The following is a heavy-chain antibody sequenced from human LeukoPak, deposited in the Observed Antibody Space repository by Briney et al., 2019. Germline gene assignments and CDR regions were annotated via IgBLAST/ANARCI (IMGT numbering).Heavy chain of an antibody. CDR2: ISSSSSTI. J-gene: IGHJ4*02. D-gene: IGHD5-24*01. Sequence: PGGSLRLSCAASGFTFSSYSMNWVRQAPGKGLEWVSYISSSSSTIYYADSVKGRFTISRDNAKKSLFLQMNSLRDEDTAVYFCARDWPRDGYHEIFEYWGQGTLVTVSS. V-gene: IGHV3-48*02. CDR1: GFTFSSYS. CDR3: ARDWPRDGYHEIFEY.